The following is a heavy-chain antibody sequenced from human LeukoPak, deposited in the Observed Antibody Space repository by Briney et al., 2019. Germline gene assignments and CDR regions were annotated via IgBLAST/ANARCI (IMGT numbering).Heavy chain of an antibody. CDR2: IIPIFGTA. CDR3: ARAPPRVAATLAFDY. J-gene: IGHJ4*02. D-gene: IGHD2-15*01. CDR1: GGTFSRYA. Sequence: SLKVSCKASGGTFSRYAISWVRQAPGQGLEWMGGIIPIFGTANYSQKFQGRVTITADESTSTAYMELSSLRSEDTAVYYCARAPPRVAATLAFDYWGQGTLVTVSS. V-gene: IGHV1-69*01.